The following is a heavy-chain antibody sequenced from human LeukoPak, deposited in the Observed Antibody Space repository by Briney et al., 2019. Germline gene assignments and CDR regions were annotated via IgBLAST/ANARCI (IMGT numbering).Heavy chain of an antibody. D-gene: IGHD3-9*01. Sequence: GRSLRLSCAASGFTFSSYGMHWVRQAPGKGLEWVAVISYDGSNKYYADSVKGRFTISRDNSKNTLYLQTNSLRAEDTAVYYCAKSRDWFSNWFDPWGQGTLVTVSS. J-gene: IGHJ5*02. V-gene: IGHV3-30*18. CDR2: ISYDGSNK. CDR3: AKSRDWFSNWFDP. CDR1: GFTFSSYG.